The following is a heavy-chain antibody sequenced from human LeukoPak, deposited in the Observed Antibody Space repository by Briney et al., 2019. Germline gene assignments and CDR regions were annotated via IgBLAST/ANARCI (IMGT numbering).Heavy chain of an antibody. J-gene: IGHJ4*02. D-gene: IGHD6-13*01. CDR2: IYYTGST. CDR3: ARRGITYSTSFFDS. V-gene: IGHV4-39*01. CDR1: GGSISGGKDF. Sequence: VSGGSISGGKDFWGWIRQSPGKGLEWIGSIYYTGSTYHNPSLKSRVTISVDTSKSEFSLMVHSVTAADTAMYYCARRGITYSTSFFDSWGQGTLVTVAS.